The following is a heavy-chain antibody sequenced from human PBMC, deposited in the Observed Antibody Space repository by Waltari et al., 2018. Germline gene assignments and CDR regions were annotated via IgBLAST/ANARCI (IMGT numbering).Heavy chain of an antibody. V-gene: IGHV1-2*06. CDR1: GYTFTGYY. Sequence: QVQLVQSGAEVKKPGASVKVSCKASGYTFTGYYMHWVRQAPGQGLEWMGRINPNSGGTNYAQKFQGRVTMTRDTSKNQFSLKLSSVTAADTAVYYCARSGSSWYPNWFDPWGQGTLVTVSS. CDR3: ARSGSSWYPNWFDP. D-gene: IGHD6-13*01. J-gene: IGHJ5*02. CDR2: INPNSGGT.